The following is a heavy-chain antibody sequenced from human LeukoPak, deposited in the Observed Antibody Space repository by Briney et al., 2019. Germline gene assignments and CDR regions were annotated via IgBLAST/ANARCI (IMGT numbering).Heavy chain of an antibody. Sequence: SETLSLTCAVYGGSFSGYYWSWIRQPPGKGLEWIGEINHSGSTNYNPSLKSRVTISVDTSKNQFSLKLGSVTAADTAVYYCARGHVTTVTTYYDYWGQGTLVTVSS. J-gene: IGHJ4*02. D-gene: IGHD4-17*01. CDR3: ARGHVTTVTTYYDY. V-gene: IGHV4-34*01. CDR1: GGSFSGYY. CDR2: INHSGST.